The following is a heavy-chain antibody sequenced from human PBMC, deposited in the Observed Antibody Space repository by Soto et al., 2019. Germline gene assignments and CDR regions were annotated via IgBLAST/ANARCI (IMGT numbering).Heavy chain of an antibody. V-gene: IGHV3-30*18. CDR2: ILYDGSNK. Sequence: QVQLVESGGGVVQPGRSLRLSCAASGFTFSSYGMHWVRQAPGKGLEWVAVILYDGSNKYYADSVKGRFTISRDNSKNTLYLQMNSLRAEDTAVYYCAKILQLGDYAYYYYGMDVWGQGTTVTVSS. CDR1: GFTFSSYG. D-gene: IGHD4-17*01. CDR3: AKILQLGDYAYYYYGMDV. J-gene: IGHJ6*02.